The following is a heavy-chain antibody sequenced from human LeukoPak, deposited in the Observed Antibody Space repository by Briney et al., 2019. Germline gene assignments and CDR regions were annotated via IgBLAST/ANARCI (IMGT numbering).Heavy chain of an antibody. Sequence: GGSLRLSCAVSGFTFSSYWMTWVRQAPGKGLEWVANIKRDGSEKNYVDSVKGRFTISRDNAKNSLYLQMNSLRAADTAVYYCARPSSGWHFDYWGQGTLVTVSS. CDR1: GFTFSSYW. J-gene: IGHJ4*02. CDR2: IKRDGSEK. CDR3: ARPSSGWHFDY. D-gene: IGHD6-19*01. V-gene: IGHV3-7*01.